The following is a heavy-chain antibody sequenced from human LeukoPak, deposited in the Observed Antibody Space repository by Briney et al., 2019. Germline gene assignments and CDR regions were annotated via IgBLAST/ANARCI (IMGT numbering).Heavy chain of an antibody. CDR1: GGSISTYY. D-gene: IGHD6-6*01. Sequence: SETLSLTCTVSGGSISTYYWTWIRQSPGKGLEWIGYIYYSGRTNFNTSLKSRLTMAVDVSKNQFSLKLSSVTAADTAFYYCARGRPLVYFDYWGQGALVTVSS. V-gene: IGHV4-59*01. CDR2: IYYSGRT. J-gene: IGHJ4*02. CDR3: ARGRPLVYFDY.